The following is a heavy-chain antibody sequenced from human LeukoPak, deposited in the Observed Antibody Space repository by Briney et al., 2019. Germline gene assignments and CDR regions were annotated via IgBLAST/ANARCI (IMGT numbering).Heavy chain of an antibody. Sequence: GGSLRLSCAASGFAFSSYSMNWVRQAPGKGLEWVSSISSSSSYIYYADSVKGRFTISRDNAKNSLYLQMNSLRAEDTAVYYCARVDGGDYGLDYWGQGTLVTVSS. CDR2: ISSSSSYI. CDR3: ARVDGGDYGLDY. D-gene: IGHD4-17*01. V-gene: IGHV3-21*01. CDR1: GFAFSSYS. J-gene: IGHJ4*02.